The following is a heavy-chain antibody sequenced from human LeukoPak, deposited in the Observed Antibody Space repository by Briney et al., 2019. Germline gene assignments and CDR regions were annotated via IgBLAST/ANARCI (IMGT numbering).Heavy chain of an antibody. CDR2: IYTSGST. CDR1: GGSISSYY. J-gene: IGHJ6*03. D-gene: IGHD3-10*01. V-gene: IGHV4-4*07. CDR3: ARDEAYYYGSGSAQFYMDV. Sequence: SETLSLTCTVSGGSISSYYWSWIRQPAGKGLEWIGRIYTSGSTNYNPSLKSRVTMSVDTSKNQFSLKLSSVTAADTAVYYCARDEAYYYGSGSAQFYMDVWGEGTTVTISS.